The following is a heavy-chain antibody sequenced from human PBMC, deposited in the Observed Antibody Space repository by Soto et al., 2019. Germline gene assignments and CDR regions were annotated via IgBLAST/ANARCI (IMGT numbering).Heavy chain of an antibody. Sequence: GGSLRLSCAPSGFTFSNYAMHWVRQAPGKGLEWVAIISFDGSNRFYRDSVKGRFTISRDNSKNTLYLEMSSLRAEDTAVYFCAKDLSYCSGGSCYQHDGSDNWGQGTLVTVSS. CDR1: GFTFSNYA. CDR3: AKDLSYCSGGSCYQHDGSDN. V-gene: IGHV3-30*18. J-gene: IGHJ4*02. CDR2: ISFDGSNR. D-gene: IGHD2-15*01.